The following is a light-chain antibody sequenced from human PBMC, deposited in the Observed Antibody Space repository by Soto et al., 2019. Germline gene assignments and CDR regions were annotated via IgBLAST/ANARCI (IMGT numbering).Light chain of an antibody. CDR1: HSMSNSN. V-gene: IGKV3-20*01. J-gene: IGKJ4*01. Sequence: IVLTQSPGTLSLSPADRSTLSCRASHSMSNSNLAWYQHKPGQAPRLLIYGASNRATGIPDRFSGSGSGTDFILTINRLEPEDFAVYYCQEFASNFGGGTKVDIK. CDR2: GAS. CDR3: QEFASN.